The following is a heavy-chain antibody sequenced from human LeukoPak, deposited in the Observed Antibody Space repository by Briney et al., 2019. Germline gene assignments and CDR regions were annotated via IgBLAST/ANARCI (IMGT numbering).Heavy chain of an antibody. CDR1: AFTFSNYW. V-gene: IGHV3-7*01. D-gene: IGHD6-19*01. CDR3: ARLYSGSVRVFDS. Sequence: GGSLRLSCAASAFTFSNYWMSWVRQATGKGLEWVANIKRDESEKFYVDSVKGRFTISRDNAKNSMFLQMNSLRAEDTAVYYCARLYSGSVRVFDSWGQGTLVTVSA. J-gene: IGHJ4*02. CDR2: IKRDESEK.